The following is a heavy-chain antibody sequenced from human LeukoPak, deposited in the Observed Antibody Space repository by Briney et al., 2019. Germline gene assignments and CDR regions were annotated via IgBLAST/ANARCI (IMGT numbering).Heavy chain of an antibody. CDR2: IYTSGST. D-gene: IGHD2-2*01. Sequence: PSETLSLTCIVSGGSISSGSYYWSWIRQPAGKGLEWIGRIYTSGSTNYNPSLKSRVTISVDTSKNQFSLKLSSVTAADTAVYYCARERFQLLSDAFDIWGQGTMVTVSS. V-gene: IGHV4-61*02. CDR1: GGSISSGSYY. J-gene: IGHJ3*02. CDR3: ARERFQLLSDAFDI.